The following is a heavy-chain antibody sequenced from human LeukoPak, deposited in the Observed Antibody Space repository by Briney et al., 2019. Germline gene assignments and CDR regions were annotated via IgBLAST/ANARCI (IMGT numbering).Heavy chain of an antibody. CDR1: GFTFSSYW. CDR2: INWNGGST. D-gene: IGHD3-9*01. Sequence: PGGSLRLSCAASGFTFSSYWMSWVRQAPGKGLEWVSGINWNGGSTGYADSVKGRFTISRDNAKNSLYLQMNSLRAEDTALYYCARDRSYDILTGYAFDYWGQGTLVTVSS. J-gene: IGHJ4*02. V-gene: IGHV3-20*04. CDR3: ARDRSYDILTGYAFDY.